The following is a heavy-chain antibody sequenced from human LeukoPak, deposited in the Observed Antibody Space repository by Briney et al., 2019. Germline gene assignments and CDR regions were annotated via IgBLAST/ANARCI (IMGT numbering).Heavy chain of an antibody. V-gene: IGHV3-23*01. CDR2: ISGSGGST. CDR1: GFTFSSYG. CDR3: ARDRLMDV. J-gene: IGHJ6*03. Sequence: PGGSLRLSCAASGFTFSSYGMSWVRQAPGKGLEWVSAISGSGGSTYYADSVKGRFTISRDSSKNSLYLQMNSLRAEDTAVYYCARDRLMDVWGKGTTVTVSS.